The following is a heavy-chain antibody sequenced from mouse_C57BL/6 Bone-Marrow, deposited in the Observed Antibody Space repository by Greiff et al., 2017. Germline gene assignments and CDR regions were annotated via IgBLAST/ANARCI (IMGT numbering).Heavy chain of an antibody. CDR2: INPGSGGT. V-gene: IGHV1-54*01. Sequence: VQLQQSGAELVRPGTSVKVSCKASGYAFTNYLMEWVKQRPGQGLEWIGVINPGSGGTNYNDTFKGKATLTADNSSSTAYMQLSSLTSEDSAVYFCARRGGLSYYYARDYWGQGTSATVSS. CDR1: GYAFTNYL. CDR3: ARRGGLSYYYARDY. J-gene: IGHJ4*01.